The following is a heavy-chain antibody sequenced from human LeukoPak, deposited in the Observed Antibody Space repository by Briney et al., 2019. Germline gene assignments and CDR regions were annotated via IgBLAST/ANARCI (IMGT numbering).Heavy chain of an antibody. D-gene: IGHD3-3*01. Sequence: PGGSLRLSCAASVFTFSDYYMSWIRQAPGKGLEWVSYISSSGSIIYYTDSVKGRFTISRDNVKNSLYLQMNSLRAEDTAVYYCARSFMHYDFWSGTEAQYYFDYWGQGTLVTVSS. V-gene: IGHV3-11*01. CDR2: ISSSGSII. CDR3: ARSFMHYDFWSGTEAQYYFDY. CDR1: VFTFSDYY. J-gene: IGHJ4*02.